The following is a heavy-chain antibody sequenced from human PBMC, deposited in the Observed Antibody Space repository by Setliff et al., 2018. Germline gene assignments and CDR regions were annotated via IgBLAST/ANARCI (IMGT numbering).Heavy chain of an antibody. V-gene: IGHV3-30*02. Sequence: GGSLRLSCAASGFTFSSYGMHWVRQAPGKGLEWVAFIRYDGSNKYYADSVKGRFTISRDNSKNTLYLQMNSLRAEDTVVYYCARAHSSTLSVHDYWGQGTLVTVSS. CDR3: ARAHSSTLSVHDY. CDR2: IRYDGSNK. D-gene: IGHD2-2*01. J-gene: IGHJ4*02. CDR1: GFTFSSYG.